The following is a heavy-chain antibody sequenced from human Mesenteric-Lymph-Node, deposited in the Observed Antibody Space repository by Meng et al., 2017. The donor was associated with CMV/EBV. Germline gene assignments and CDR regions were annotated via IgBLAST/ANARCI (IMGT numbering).Heavy chain of an antibody. V-gene: IGHV2-26*01. Sequence: SGPTLVKPTETLTLTCTVSGFSLSNARMGVSWIRQPPGKALEWLAHIFSNDEKSYSTSLKSGLTISKDTSKSQVVLTMTNMDPVDTATYYCARAGYCTNGVCPRAFDYWGQGTLVTVSS. CDR2: IFSNDEK. CDR3: ARAGYCTNGVCPRAFDY. J-gene: IGHJ4*02. D-gene: IGHD2-8*01. CDR1: GFSLSNARMG.